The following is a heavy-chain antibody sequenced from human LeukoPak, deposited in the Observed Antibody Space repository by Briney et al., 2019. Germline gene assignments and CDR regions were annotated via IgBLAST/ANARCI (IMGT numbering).Heavy chain of an antibody. J-gene: IGHJ4*02. CDR3: ARGAMATTPFFDY. D-gene: IGHD5-24*01. V-gene: IGHV4-59*01. Sequence: SETLSLTCTVSGGSISNDYWSWIRQPPGKGLEWIGYIFYSGSTNYNPSLKSRVTMSLDTSRNQFSLKLTSLTAADTAVYYCARGAMATTPFFDYWGQGTLVTVSS. CDR2: IFYSGST. CDR1: GGSISNDY.